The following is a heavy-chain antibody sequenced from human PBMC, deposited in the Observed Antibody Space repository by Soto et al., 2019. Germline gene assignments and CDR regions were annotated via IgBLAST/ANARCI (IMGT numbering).Heavy chain of an antibody. D-gene: IGHD2-2*02. CDR3: ARDFYCSSTSCYSLDY. V-gene: IGHV3-33*01. Sequence: QVQLVESGGGVVQPGRSLRLSCAASGFTFSSYGMHWVRQAPGKGLEWVAVIWYDGSNKYYADSVKGRFTISRDNSKNTLYLQMNSLRAEDTAVYYCARDFYCSSTSCYSLDYWGQGTLVTVSS. CDR2: IWYDGSNK. J-gene: IGHJ4*02. CDR1: GFTFSSYG.